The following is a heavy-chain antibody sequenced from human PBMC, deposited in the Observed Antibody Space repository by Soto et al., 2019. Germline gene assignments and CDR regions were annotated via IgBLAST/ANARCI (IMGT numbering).Heavy chain of an antibody. D-gene: IGHD2-15*01. V-gene: IGHV1-69*12. J-gene: IGHJ2*01. Sequence: QVQLVQSGAEVKKPGSSVKVSCKASGGTFSSYAISWVRQAPGQGLEWMGGIIPIFGTAKYAQKFQGRVTITADESTGTAYMELSSLRSEDTAVYYCARVVTVVKSFHYWYFDLWGRGTLVTVSS. CDR1: GGTFSSYA. CDR2: IIPIFGTA. CDR3: ARVVTVVKSFHYWYFDL.